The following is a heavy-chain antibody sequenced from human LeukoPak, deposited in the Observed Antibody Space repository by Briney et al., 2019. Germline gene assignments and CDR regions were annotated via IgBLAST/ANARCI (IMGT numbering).Heavy chain of an antibody. CDR3: ARDRGYCSSTSCYRGWFDP. V-gene: IGHV1-46*01. CDR1: GYTFTSYY. Sequence: ASVKVSCKASGYTFTSYYMHWVRQAPGQGLEWMGIINPNGGSTSYAQKFQGRVTMTRDTSTSTVYMELSSLRSEDTAVYYCARDRGYCSSTSCYRGWFDPWGQGTLVTVSS. J-gene: IGHJ5*02. D-gene: IGHD2-2*02. CDR2: INPNGGST.